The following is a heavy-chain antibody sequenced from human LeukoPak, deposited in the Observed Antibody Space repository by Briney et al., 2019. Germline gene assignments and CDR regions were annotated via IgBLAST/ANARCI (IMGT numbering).Heavy chain of an antibody. D-gene: IGHD4-23*01. CDR1: GFTFSRYG. CDR3: AKDLGNSFDY. CDR2: IHYDGSDK. J-gene: IGHJ4*02. V-gene: IGHV3-30*02. Sequence: PGGSLRLSCAASGFTFSRYGMHWVRQAPGKGLEWVAFIHYDGSDKYYADSVKGRFTISRDNSKNTLYLQMNSLRAEDKAVYYCAKDLGNSFDYWGQGTLVTVSS.